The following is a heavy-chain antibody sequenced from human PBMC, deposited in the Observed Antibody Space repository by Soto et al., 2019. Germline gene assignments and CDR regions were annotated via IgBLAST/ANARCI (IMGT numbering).Heavy chain of an antibody. D-gene: IGHD3-10*01. CDR1: GGTFSSYA. V-gene: IGHV1-69*05. CDR2: IIPIFGTA. J-gene: IGHJ5*02. CDR3: AARGGGGNWFDP. Sequence: ASVKVSCKASGGTFSSYAISWVRQAPGQGLEWMGGIIPIFGTANYAQKFQERVTITRDMSTSTAYMELSSLRSEDTAVYYCAARGGGGNWFDPWGQGTLVTVSS.